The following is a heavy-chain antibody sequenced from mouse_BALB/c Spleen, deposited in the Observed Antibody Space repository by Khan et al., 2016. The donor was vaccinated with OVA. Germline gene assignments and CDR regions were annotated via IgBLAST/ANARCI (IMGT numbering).Heavy chain of an antibody. CDR2: IWGGGSK. J-gene: IGHJ4*01. V-gene: IGHV2-6-5*01. CDR1: GFSLTDYA. Sequence: QVQLQQSGPDLVAPSQSLSITCTVSGFSLTDYAVSWIRQPPGKGLEWLGVIWGGGSKYYNSALKSRLSISKDNSKSQVLLKMNSLQTDDTAMYYCAKDPPYYGMDYWGQGTSVTVSS. CDR3: AKDPPYYGMDY.